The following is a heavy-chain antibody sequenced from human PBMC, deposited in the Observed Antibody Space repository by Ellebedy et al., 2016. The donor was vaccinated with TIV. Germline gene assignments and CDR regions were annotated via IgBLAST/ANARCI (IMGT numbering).Heavy chain of an antibody. CDR1: GFTFSSHG. Sequence: GESLKIPCVASGFTFSSHGMHWVRQAPGTGPEWVAIISYHGTDKDYADPVKGRFTISRDNSKNTLYLQMNSLRAEDSAVYYCTKDKGTGGSCHDYWGQGTLVTVSS. J-gene: IGHJ4*02. V-gene: IGHV3-30*18. CDR2: ISYHGTDK. D-gene: IGHD2-15*01. CDR3: TKDKGTGGSCHDY.